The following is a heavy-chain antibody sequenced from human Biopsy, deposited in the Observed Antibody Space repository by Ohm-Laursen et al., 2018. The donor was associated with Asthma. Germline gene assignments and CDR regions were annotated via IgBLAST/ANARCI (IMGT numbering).Heavy chain of an antibody. CDR1: GFTVSRDH. J-gene: IGHJ4*02. CDR2: ITGSGGFT. Sequence: GSLRLSCTASGFTVSRDHMFWVRQAPGKGLEWVSSITGSGGFTYYADSVKGRFTISRDKSENTLSLQMNSLTAEDTAVYYCAREGVAGTHIEDWGQGTLVTVSS. D-gene: IGHD6-19*01. V-gene: IGHV3-66*03. CDR3: AREGVAGTHIED.